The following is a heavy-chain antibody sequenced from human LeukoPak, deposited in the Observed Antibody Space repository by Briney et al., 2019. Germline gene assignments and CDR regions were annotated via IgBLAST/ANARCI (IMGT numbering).Heavy chain of an antibody. J-gene: IGHJ4*02. Sequence: GGSLRLSCAASGFTFSSYAMSWVRQAPGKGLEWVSAISGSGGSTYYADSVRGRFTISRDNSKNTLYLQMNSLRAEDTAVYYCAKVGSGWYLYYFDYWGQGTLVTVSS. CDR3: AKVGSGWYLYYFDY. V-gene: IGHV3-23*01. CDR1: GFTFSSYA. CDR2: ISGSGGST. D-gene: IGHD6-19*01.